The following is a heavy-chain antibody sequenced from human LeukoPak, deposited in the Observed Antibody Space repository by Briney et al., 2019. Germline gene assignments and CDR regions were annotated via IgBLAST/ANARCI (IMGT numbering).Heavy chain of an antibody. CDR2: ISAYNGNT. CDR3: ARDRGQSTGDYVDY. Sequence: GASVKVSCKASGYTFTNYAISWVRQAPGQGLEWMGWISAYNGNTNYAQNLQGRVTMTTDTSTSTAYMELRSLRSDDTAVYYCARDRGQSTGDYVDYWGQGTLVTVSS. V-gene: IGHV1-18*01. D-gene: IGHD3-10*01. CDR1: GYTFTNYA. J-gene: IGHJ4*02.